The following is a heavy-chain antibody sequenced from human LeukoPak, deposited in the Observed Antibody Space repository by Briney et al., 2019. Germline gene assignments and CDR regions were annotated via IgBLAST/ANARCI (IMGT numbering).Heavy chain of an antibody. D-gene: IGHD6-13*01. V-gene: IGHV4-31*03. CDR1: GGSISSGGYY. Sequence: SETLSLTCTVSGGSISSGGYYWSWIRQHPGKGLEWIGYIYYSGSTYYNPSLKSRVTISVDTSKNQFSLKLSSVTAADTAVYYCAREERAITAYGRGAFDYWGQGTLVTVSS. CDR2: IYYSGST. J-gene: IGHJ4*02. CDR3: AREERAITAYGRGAFDY.